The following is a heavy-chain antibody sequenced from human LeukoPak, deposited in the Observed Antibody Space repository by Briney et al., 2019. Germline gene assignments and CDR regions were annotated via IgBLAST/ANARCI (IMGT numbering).Heavy chain of an antibody. CDR1: GFTFSNHG. CDR3: AKFLVVSTTGKVDY. V-gene: IGHV3-23*01. D-gene: IGHD1-14*01. CDR2: ISPSGDIT. Sequence: GGSLRLSCAASGFTFSNHGMNWVRQAPGKGLEWVSGISPSGDITYYADSVKGRFTISRDNSKNTLYLEVISLTAEDTAVYYCAKFLVVSTTGKVDYWGQGTLVTVSS. J-gene: IGHJ4*02.